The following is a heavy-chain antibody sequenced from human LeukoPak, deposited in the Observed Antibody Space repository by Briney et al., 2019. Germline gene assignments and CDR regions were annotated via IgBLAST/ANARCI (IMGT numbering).Heavy chain of an antibody. J-gene: IGHJ3*02. V-gene: IGHV1-24*01. CDR1: GYTLTELS. CDR3: ATRSITMVRGVIPVAFDI. CDR2: FDPEDGET. D-gene: IGHD3-10*01. Sequence: ASVKVSCKASGYTLTELSMHWVRQAPGKGLEWMGGFDPEDGETIYAQKFQGRVTMTEDTSTDTAYMELSSLRSEDTAVYYCATRSITMVRGVIPVAFDIWGQGTMVTVSS.